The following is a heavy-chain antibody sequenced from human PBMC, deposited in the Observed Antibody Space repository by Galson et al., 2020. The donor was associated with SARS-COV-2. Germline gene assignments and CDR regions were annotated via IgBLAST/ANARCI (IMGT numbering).Heavy chain of an antibody. CDR1: KFSFRDYA. Sequence: GGSLRLSCAASKFSFRDYAMTWLRQAPGKGPEWVSTISSGGTTYYADAVKGRFTISRDNSKNKLFLQMDSLRVEDTATYYCAKEGEWFGESGWFDPWGQGTLVTVSS. D-gene: IGHD3-10*01. J-gene: IGHJ5*02. V-gene: IGHV3-23*01. CDR2: ISSGGTT. CDR3: AKEGEWFGESGWFDP.